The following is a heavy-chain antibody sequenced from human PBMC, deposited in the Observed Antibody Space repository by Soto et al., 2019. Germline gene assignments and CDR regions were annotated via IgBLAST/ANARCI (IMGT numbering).Heavy chain of an antibody. J-gene: IGHJ6*03. Sequence: QVQLQQWGAGLLKPSETLSLTCAVYGGSFSGYYWSWIRQPPGKGLEWIGEINHSGSTNYNPSLKRRVTISVDTSKHQFSLKLSSVTAADTAVYYCARPLFSYYYYYMDVWGKGTTVTVSS. CDR1: GGSFSGYY. CDR3: ARPLFSYYYYYMDV. CDR2: INHSGST. V-gene: IGHV4-34*01.